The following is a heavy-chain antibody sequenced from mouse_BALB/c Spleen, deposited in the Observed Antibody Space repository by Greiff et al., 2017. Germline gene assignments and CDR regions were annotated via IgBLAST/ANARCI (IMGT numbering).Heavy chain of an antibody. Sequence: DVHLVESGGGLVQPGGSLKLSCAASGFTFSSYTMSWVRQTPEKRLEWVAYISNGGGSTYYPDTVKGRFTISRDNAKNTLYLQMSSLKSEDTAMYYCARTLLRGWYFDVWGAGTTVTVSS. CDR3: ARTLLRGWYFDV. CDR1: GFTFSSYT. CDR2: ISNGGGST. D-gene: IGHD1-2*01. J-gene: IGHJ1*01. V-gene: IGHV5-12-2*01.